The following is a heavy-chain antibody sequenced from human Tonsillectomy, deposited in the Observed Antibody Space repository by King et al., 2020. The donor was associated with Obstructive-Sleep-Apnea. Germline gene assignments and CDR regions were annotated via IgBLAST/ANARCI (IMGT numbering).Heavy chain of an antibody. V-gene: IGHV1-69*17. D-gene: IGHD3-16*01. CDR3: AGTPPPVAVPDSSLWEHFFCYALDV. Sequence: QLVQSGAEVRKPGSSVTVSCKASGGTFTNYAITWVRQAPGQGLEWMGGIMPVANVVKLAQKFQDRVTITADRSTSTAYRELGSLTKEDTAVYYCAGTPPPVAVPDSSLWEHFFCYALDVWDQGTTVTVSS. CDR2: IMPVANVV. CDR1: GGTFTNYA. J-gene: IGHJ6*02.